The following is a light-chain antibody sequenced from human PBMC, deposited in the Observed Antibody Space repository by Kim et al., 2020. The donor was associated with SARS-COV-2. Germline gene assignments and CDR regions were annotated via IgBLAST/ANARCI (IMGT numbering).Light chain of an antibody. V-gene: IGLV4-69*01. J-gene: IGLJ3*02. CDR2: LNSDGSH. Sequence: VKLTCTLSSGHSSYAIAWHHQQPEKGPRYLMKLNSDGSHSKGDGIPDRFSGSSSGAERYLTISSLQSEDEADYYCQTWVTGIQEVFGGGTQLTVL. CDR3: QTWVTGIQEV. CDR1: SGHSSYA.